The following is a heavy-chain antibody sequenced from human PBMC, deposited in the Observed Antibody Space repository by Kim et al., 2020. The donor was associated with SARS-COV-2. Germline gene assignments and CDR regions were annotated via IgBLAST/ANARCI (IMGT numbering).Heavy chain of an antibody. CDR3: TTDVGALEEQWLVPRYMDV. D-gene: IGHD6-19*01. V-gene: IGHV3-15*01. J-gene: IGHJ6*03. Sequence: GRFTISRDDSKNTLYLQMNSLKTEDTAVYYCTTDVGALEEQWLVPRYMDVWGKGTTVTVSS.